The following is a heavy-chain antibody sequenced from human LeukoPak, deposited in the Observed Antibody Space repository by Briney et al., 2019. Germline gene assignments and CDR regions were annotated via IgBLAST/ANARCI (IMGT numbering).Heavy chain of an antibody. CDR2: VYMGGTT. Sequence: GGSLRLSCAASGCTVSTNYRNWVRQAPGKGLEWVSDVYMGGTTNYEDSVKGRVTISIDMTKNTIYLQMNNMTAEDTAVYYCARGLLRDGYTYSYSFDYWGQGTLVTVSS. CDR3: ARGLLRDGYTYSYSFDY. CDR1: GCTVSTNY. V-gene: IGHV3-66*01. J-gene: IGHJ4*02. D-gene: IGHD5-18*01.